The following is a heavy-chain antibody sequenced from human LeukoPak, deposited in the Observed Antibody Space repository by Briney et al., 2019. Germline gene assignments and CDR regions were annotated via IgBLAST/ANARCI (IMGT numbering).Heavy chain of an antibody. CDR2: IHPGDSNT. CDR3: ARGGLPTAHSGYHYYYYMDV. D-gene: IGHD2-2*01. Sequence: GESLKISCKGSGYTFTKYWIAWVRQMPGEGLEWMGIIHPGDSNTKYSPSFQGQVTISADRSISTAYLQWSTLKASDTAMYYCARGGLPTAHSGYHYYYYMDVWGKGTTVTVSS. J-gene: IGHJ6*03. V-gene: IGHV5-51*01. CDR1: GYTFTKYW.